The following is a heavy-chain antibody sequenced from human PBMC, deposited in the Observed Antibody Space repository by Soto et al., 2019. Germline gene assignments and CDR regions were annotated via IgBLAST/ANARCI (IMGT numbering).Heavy chain of an antibody. J-gene: IGHJ6*02. D-gene: IGHD2-2*01. CDR3: ARGCSTSCYRVDYYYGMDV. V-gene: IGHV3-64*04. CDR2: ITQNSDRT. Sequence: GGSLRLSCSASLFPFSRYGMHWVRQAPGKGPEFVSAITQNSDRTFYLDSVKGGFVISRDNSKNTLYLQMNSLRAEDTAVYYCARGCSTSCYRVDYYYGMDVWGQGTTVTVSS. CDR1: LFPFSRYG.